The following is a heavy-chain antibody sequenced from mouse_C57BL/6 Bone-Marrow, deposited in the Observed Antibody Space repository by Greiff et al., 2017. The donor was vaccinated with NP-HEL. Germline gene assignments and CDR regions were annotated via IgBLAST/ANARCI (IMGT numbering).Heavy chain of an antibody. CDR1: GYTFTSYW. CDR3: ARKTFRLLYYFDY. Sequence: QVQLQQPGAELVKPGASVKLSCKASGYTFTSYWMHWVKQRPGPGLEWIVMIHPNRGSTNYNEKFKSKATLTVDKSSSTAYMQLSSLTSEDSAVYYCARKTFRLLYYFDYWGQGTTLTVSS. CDR2: IHPNRGST. J-gene: IGHJ2*01. D-gene: IGHD2-13*01. V-gene: IGHV1-64*01.